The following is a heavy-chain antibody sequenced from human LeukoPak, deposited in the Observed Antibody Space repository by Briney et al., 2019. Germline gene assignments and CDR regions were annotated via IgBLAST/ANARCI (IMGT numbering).Heavy chain of an antibody. D-gene: IGHD1-14*01. Sequence: VASVKVSCKASGFTFTRYDINWVRQASGQGLEWMGWMNPNNGNTGYAQKFQGRVTMTRDTYTSTAYMELRGLRPEDTAVYYCVRDAERAGISVNFWFDPWGQGTLVTVSS. CDR1: GFTFTRYD. J-gene: IGHJ5*02. CDR2: MNPNNGNT. V-gene: IGHV1-8*01. CDR3: VRDAERAGISVNFWFDP.